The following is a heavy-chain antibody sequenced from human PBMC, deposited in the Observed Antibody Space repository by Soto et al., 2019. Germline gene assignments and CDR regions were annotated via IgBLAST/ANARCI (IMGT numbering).Heavy chain of an antibody. CDR2: IFSSGKT. J-gene: IGHJ4*02. CDR1: GASINTRTYY. CDR3: XXXRYRPSGSGYFDS. D-gene: IGHD2-2*02. Sequence: QLQLQESGPGLVKPSQTLSLTCTVSGASINTRTYYWGWIRQPPGKGLEWIGNIFSSGKTYYSPXXXXXXXXXXXXXXXXXXXXXXXXXXXXXXXXXXXXXRYRPSGSGYFDSWGQGTLVTVSS. V-gene: IGHV4-39*01.